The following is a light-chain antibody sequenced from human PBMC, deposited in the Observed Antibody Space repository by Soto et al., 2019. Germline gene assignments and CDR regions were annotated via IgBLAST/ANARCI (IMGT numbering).Light chain of an antibody. V-gene: IGKV3-11*01. CDR3: QKRHMWPIT. CDR1: QSFRGL. J-gene: IGKJ5*01. CDR2: DAY. Sequence: EVVLTKCPVTLSLALVERAKVTCMVRQSFRGLLAWYVKKPGQGPRLLIYDAYNRATGIPPRFSGSGSGTAFTLTISSLEPEDSAVYYCQKRHMWPITCGQGKQREIK.